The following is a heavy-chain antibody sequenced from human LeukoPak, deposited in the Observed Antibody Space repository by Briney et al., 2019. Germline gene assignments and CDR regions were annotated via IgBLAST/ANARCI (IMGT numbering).Heavy chain of an antibody. CDR3: ARGYPFFDF. J-gene: IGHJ5*01. CDR2: IDYSGKT. V-gene: IGHV4-31*03. CDR1: GGSISSGTFS. D-gene: IGHD5-18*01. Sequence: PSETLSLNCSVSGGSISSGTFSWNWIRQHPGKGLEWIGYIDYSGKTYYKPSLKSRLTISRDTSKNQLSLRLTSVTAADTAVYYCARGYPFFDFWGQGTLVTVSS.